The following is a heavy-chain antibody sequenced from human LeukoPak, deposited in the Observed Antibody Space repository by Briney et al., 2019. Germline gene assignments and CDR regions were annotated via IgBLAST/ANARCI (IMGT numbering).Heavy chain of an antibody. J-gene: IGHJ4*02. D-gene: IGHD2-2*02. Sequence: GGSLRLSCGASGFTFKKFAMTWVRQAPGNGLEWFSTISASGGGAYYTDSVKGRFTISRDNYKDSLSLQMNTLRAEDTAVYYCAKDVRRAEYCSATTCYTSSFDSWGQGTLVTVSS. V-gene: IGHV3-23*01. CDR1: GFTFKKFA. CDR2: ISASGGGA. CDR3: AKDVRRAEYCSATTCYTSSFDS.